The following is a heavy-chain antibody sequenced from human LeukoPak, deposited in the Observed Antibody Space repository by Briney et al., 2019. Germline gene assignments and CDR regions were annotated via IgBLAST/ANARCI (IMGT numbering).Heavy chain of an antibody. V-gene: IGHV3-20*04. Sequence: PGGSLRLSCAASGFTFDDYGMSWVRQAPGKGLEWVSGINWNGGSTGYADSVKGRFTISRDNAKNSLYLQMNSLRAEDTALYYCARAAGYSNYASPFDYWGQGTLVTVSS. D-gene: IGHD4-11*01. CDR2: INWNGGST. CDR3: ARAAGYSNYASPFDY. CDR1: GFTFDDYG. J-gene: IGHJ4*02.